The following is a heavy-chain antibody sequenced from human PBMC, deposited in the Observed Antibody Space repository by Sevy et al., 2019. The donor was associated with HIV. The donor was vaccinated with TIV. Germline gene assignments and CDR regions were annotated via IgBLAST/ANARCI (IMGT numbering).Heavy chain of an antibody. J-gene: IGHJ4*02. Sequence: ASVKVSCKASGGTFSSYAISWVRQAPGQGLEWMGGIIPIFGTANYAQKFQGRVTITADESTSTAVMELSSLRSEDTAVYYCARGNHCSGGSCQLRPFDYWGQGTLVTVSS. CDR3: ARGNHCSGGSCQLRPFDY. CDR1: GGTFSSYA. D-gene: IGHD2-15*01. V-gene: IGHV1-69*13. CDR2: IIPIFGTA.